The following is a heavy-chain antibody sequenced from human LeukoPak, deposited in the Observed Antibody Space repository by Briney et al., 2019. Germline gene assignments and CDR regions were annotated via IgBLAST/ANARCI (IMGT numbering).Heavy chain of an antibody. CDR3: TTDRGAFDI. J-gene: IGHJ3*02. Sequence: GGTLRLSCAASVFTFRNACTSWVRHAPGKGLEWGGRIKSKTGGGTTDYAAHVKGRFTISRDDSKNTVYLQMNSLKTEDTAVYYCTTDRGAFDIWGQGTMVTVSS. CDR1: VFTFRNAC. CDR2: IKSKTGGGTT. V-gene: IGHV3-15*01.